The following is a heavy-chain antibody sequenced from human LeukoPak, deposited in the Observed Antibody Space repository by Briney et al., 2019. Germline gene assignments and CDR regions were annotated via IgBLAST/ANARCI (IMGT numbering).Heavy chain of an antibody. CDR3: ARVSTVATAIDY. V-gene: IGHV1-8*01. J-gene: IGHJ4*02. CDR1: GYTFTSYD. Sequence: GASVKVSCKASGYTFTSYDINWVRQAPGQGLEWMGWMNPSSGNTGYAQKFQGRVTMARDASISTAYMELNSLTSEDTAVYYCARVSTVATAIDYWGQGTLVTVSP. CDR2: MNPSSGNT. D-gene: IGHD4-17*01.